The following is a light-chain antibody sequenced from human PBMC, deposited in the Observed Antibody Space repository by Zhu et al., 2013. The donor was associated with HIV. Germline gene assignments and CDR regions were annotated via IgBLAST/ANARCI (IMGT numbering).Light chain of an antibody. J-gene: IGLJ2*01. CDR3: ATWDSSLSEVV. V-gene: IGLV1-51*01. Sequence: QSVVTQPPSTSGTPGQRVIISCSGSSSNIGSHTVNWYQQVPGTAPKLLIYDNNKRPSGIPDRFSGSKSVTSATLGITGLQTGDEANYYCATWDSSLSEVVFGGGTKLTVL. CDR2: DNN. CDR1: SSNIGSHT.